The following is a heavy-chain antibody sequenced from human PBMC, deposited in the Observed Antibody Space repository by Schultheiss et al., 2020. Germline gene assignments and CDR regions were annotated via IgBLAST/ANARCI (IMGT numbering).Heavy chain of an antibody. V-gene: IGHV3-23*01. J-gene: IGHJ4*02. CDR2: ISGSGGST. CDR1: GFTFSSYA. CDR3: AKGVLWFGELLGY. D-gene: IGHD3-10*01. Sequence: GESLKISCAASGFTFSSYAMSWVRQAPGKGLELVSAISGSGGSTYYADSVKGRFTISRDNSKNTLYLQMNSLRAEDTAVYYCAKGVLWFGELLGYWGQGTLVTVSS.